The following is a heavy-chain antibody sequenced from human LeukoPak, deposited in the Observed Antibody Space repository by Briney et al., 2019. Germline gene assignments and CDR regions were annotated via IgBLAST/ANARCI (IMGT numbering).Heavy chain of an antibody. CDR3: ASDYYDSSGYYLGLDY. CDR2: ISSSGSTI. CDR1: GFTFSSYE. D-gene: IGHD3-22*01. V-gene: IGHV3-48*03. Sequence: GGSLRLSCAASGFTFSSYEMNWVRQAPGKGLEWVSYISSSGSTIYYADSVKGRFTISRDNAKNSLYLQMNSLRAEDTAVYYRASDYYDSSGYYLGLDYWGQGTLVTVSS. J-gene: IGHJ4*02.